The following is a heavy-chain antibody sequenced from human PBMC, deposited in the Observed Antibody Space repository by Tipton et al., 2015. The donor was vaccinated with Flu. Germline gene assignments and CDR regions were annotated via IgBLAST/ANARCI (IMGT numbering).Heavy chain of an antibody. CDR3: ARRDYSNYVSEPKNWFDP. J-gene: IGHJ5*02. CDR2: IYYSGST. CDR1: GGSISSYY. Sequence: TLSLTCTVSGGSISSYYWSWIRQPPGKGLEWIRYIYYSGSTNYNPSLKSRVTISVDTSNNQFSLKLSSVTASDTAVYYCARRDYSNYVSEPKNWFDPWGQGTLVTVSS. V-gene: IGHV4-59*08. D-gene: IGHD4-11*01.